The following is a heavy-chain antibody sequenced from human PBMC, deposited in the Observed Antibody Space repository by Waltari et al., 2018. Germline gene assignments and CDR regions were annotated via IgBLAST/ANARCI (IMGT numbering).Heavy chain of an antibody. D-gene: IGHD6-19*01. CDR3: AKDLDSSGWYGY. CDR2: ISGSGGST. V-gene: IGHV3-23*01. Sequence: EVQLLESGGGLVQPGGSLRLSCAASGFTFSSYAMSWVRQAPGKGLEWVSAISGSGGSTYYADSVKGRFTISRDNSKNTLYLQMNSLRAEDMAVYYCAKDLDSSGWYGYWGQGTLVTVSS. J-gene: IGHJ4*02. CDR1: GFTFSSYA.